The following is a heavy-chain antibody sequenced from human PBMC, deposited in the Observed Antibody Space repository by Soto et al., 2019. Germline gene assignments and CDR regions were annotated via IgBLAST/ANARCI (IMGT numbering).Heavy chain of an antibody. Sequence: QVQLVESGGGVVQPGRSLRLSCAASGFTFSSYGMHWVRQAPGKGLEWVAVISYDGSNKYYADSVKGRFTISRDNSKNTLYLQMNSLRAEDTAVCYCAKSGTGTYYYYGMDVWGQGTTVTVSS. CDR1: GFTFSSYG. CDR3: AKSGTGTYYYYGMDV. V-gene: IGHV3-30*18. CDR2: ISYDGSNK. D-gene: IGHD1-1*01. J-gene: IGHJ6*02.